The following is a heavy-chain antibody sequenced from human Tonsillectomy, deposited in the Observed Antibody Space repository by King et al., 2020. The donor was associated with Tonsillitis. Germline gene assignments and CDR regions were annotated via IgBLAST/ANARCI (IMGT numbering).Heavy chain of an antibody. CDR1: GYSFTRYW. CDR2: IYPGDSET. Sequence: QLVQSGAEVKKPGESLKISCKGSGYSFTRYWIVLVRQMPGKGLEWMGIIYPGDSETRYSQSFQGQVTITADKSISTAFLQWSRLKASDSAIYYCARYDSTGAGAFDIWGQGTMVTVSS. V-gene: IGHV5-51*01. J-gene: IGHJ3*02. D-gene: IGHD3-22*01. CDR3: ARYDSTGAGAFDI.